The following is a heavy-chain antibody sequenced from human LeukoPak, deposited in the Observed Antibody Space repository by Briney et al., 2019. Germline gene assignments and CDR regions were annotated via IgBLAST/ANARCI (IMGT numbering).Heavy chain of an antibody. CDR3: ARGYSAFDPTYFDY. J-gene: IGHJ4*02. CDR2: IYTSGST. Sequence: SETLSLTCTVSGGSISSGSYYWSWIRQPAGKGLEWIGRIYTSGSTNYNPSLKSRVTISVDTSKNQFSLKLSSVTAADTAVYYCARGYSAFDPTYFDYWGQGTLVTVSS. CDR1: GGSISSGSYY. D-gene: IGHD5-12*01. V-gene: IGHV4-61*02.